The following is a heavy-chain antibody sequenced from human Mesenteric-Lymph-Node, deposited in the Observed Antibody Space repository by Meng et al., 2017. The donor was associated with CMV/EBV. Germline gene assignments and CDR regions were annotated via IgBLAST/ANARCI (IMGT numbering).Heavy chain of an antibody. CDR1: FSYFW. CDR3: AKGPFRFDVGATQGSLDY. CDR2: TNSDGSTT. V-gene: IGHV3-74*01. Sequence: FSYFWMHWVRQAPGKGLVWVSRTNSDGSTTNYADSVKGRFTIARDNAKNTLYLQMNSLRAEDTAICYCAKGPFRFDVGATQGSLDYWGQGTLVTVSS. J-gene: IGHJ4*02. D-gene: IGHD1-26*01.